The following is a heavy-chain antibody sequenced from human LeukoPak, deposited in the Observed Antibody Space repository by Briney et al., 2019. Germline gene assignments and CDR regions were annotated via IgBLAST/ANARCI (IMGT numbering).Heavy chain of an antibody. CDR1: GYTFTTYG. V-gene: IGHV1-69*05. CDR2: IIPIFGTA. J-gene: IGHJ4*02. Sequence: GASVKVSCKASGYTFTTYGFSWVRQAPGQGLEWMGGIIPIFGTANYAQKFQGRVTITTDESTSTAYMELSSLRSEDTAVYYCASSPDTAMTNQDYWGQGTLVTVSS. CDR3: ASSPDTAMTNQDY. D-gene: IGHD5-18*01.